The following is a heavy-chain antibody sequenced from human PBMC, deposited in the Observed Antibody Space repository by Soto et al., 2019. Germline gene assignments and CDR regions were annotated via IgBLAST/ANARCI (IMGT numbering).Heavy chain of an antibody. CDR2: IYWDDDK. V-gene: IGHV2-5*02. CDR3: AHKGAGYRGFKY. CDR1: GFSLSTSGVG. D-gene: IGHD5-12*01. J-gene: IGHJ4*02. Sequence: QITLKESGPTLVKPTQTLTLACTFSGFSLSTSGVGVGWIRQPPGKALEWLALIYWDDDKRYSPSLKSRLTIXKXXSKIQVVLTMTNMDPVDTATYSCAHKGAGYRGFKYWGQGTLVTVSS.